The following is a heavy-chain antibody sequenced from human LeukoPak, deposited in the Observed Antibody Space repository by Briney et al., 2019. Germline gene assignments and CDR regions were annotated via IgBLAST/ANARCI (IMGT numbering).Heavy chain of an antibody. J-gene: IGHJ6*03. V-gene: IGHV1-2*02. Sequence: GASVKVSCEASGYIFTDYFMHWVRQAPGQGLELMGWINPHSGATNYAQKFQDRVTMTRDTSISTAFVELTSLRSDDTAVYYCARTHYYDHSNYYMDVWGTGTTVTVSS. CDR3: ARTHYYDHSNYYMDV. CDR2: INPHSGAT. CDR1: GYIFTDYF. D-gene: IGHD3-22*01.